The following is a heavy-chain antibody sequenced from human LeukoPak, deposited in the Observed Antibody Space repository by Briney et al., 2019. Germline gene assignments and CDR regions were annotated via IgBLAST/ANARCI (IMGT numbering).Heavy chain of an antibody. J-gene: IGHJ3*02. CDR1: GFTFSSYS. Sequence: GGSLRLSCAASGFTFSSYSMNWVRQAPGKGLEWVSSISSSSSYIYYADSVKGRFTISRDNAKNSLYLQMNSLRAEDTAVYYCARDFYRKGETMYYDSGGYYLDAFDIWGQGTMVTVSS. CDR3: ARDFYRKGETMYYDSGGYYLDAFDI. D-gene: IGHD3-22*01. CDR2: ISSSSSYI. V-gene: IGHV3-21*01.